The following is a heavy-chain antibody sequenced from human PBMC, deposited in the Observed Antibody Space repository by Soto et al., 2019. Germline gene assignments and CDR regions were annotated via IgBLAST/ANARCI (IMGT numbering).Heavy chain of an antibody. J-gene: IGHJ6*02. D-gene: IGHD6-13*01. CDR2: IGTAGET. CDR3: ARDNRGQQLGPGDYYYYGMDV. CDR1: GFSFSSSD. Sequence: GGSLRLSCAASGFSFSSSDMLWVRQIPGRSLEWVASIGTAGETYYPDSVQGRFIISRDNGKNSLFLQMNSLSAGDTAVYYCARDNRGQQLGPGDYYYYGMDVWGQGTTVTVSS. V-gene: IGHV3-13*01.